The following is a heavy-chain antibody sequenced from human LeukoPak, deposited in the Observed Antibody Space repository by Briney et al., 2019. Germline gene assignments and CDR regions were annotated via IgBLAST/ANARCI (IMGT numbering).Heavy chain of an antibody. CDR2: TYTSGST. V-gene: IGHV4-4*07. CDR3: ARDYYYSSGYYGGGGYYYMDV. J-gene: IGHJ6*03. D-gene: IGHD3-22*01. Sequence: SETLSLTCTVSGGSIGSYYWSWIRQPAGKGLDWIGRTYTSGSTNYNPSLKRRVTISVDKSQNQFSLKLSSVTAPDRVVYYCARDYYYSSGYYGGGGYYYMDVWGKGTTVTVSS. CDR1: GGSIGSYY.